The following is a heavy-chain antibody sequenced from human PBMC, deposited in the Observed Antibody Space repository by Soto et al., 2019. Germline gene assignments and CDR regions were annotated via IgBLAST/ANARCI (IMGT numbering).Heavy chain of an antibody. V-gene: IGHV3-15*01. D-gene: IGHD3-10*01. J-gene: IGHJ4*02. CDR1: GFTFSNAW. CDR2: IKSKTDGGTT. Sequence: EVQLVESGGGLVKPGGSLRLSCAASGFTFSNAWMSWVRQAPGKGLEWVGRIKSKTDGGTTDYAAPVKGRFTISRDDSKNTLYLQMNSLKTEDTAVYYCTTDPRVLWFGELSHADFDYWGQGTLVTVSS. CDR3: TTDPRVLWFGELSHADFDY.